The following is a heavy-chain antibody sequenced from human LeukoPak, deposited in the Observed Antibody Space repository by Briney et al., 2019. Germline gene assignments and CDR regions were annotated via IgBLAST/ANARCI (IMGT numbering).Heavy chain of an antibody. CDR3: ARGGISSWSIYYFDY. CDR1: GGSISGYY. J-gene: IGHJ4*02. D-gene: IGHD6-13*01. Sequence: SETLSLTCIVSGGSISGYYWSWIRQPPGKGLEWIGEINHSGSTNYNPSLKSRVTISVDTSKNQFSLKLSSVTAADTAVYYCARGGISSWSIYYFDYWGQGTLVTVSS. CDR2: INHSGST. V-gene: IGHV4-34*01.